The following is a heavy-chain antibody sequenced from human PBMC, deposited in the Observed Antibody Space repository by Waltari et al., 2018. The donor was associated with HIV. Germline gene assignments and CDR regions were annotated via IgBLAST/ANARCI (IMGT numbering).Heavy chain of an antibody. CDR3: ARDKGASDTYKAEYFQH. CDR2: ISAYNGNT. CDR1: GYTLPTYG. V-gene: IGHV1-18*01. D-gene: IGHD1-20*01. Sequence: VKAEREMKPPGASVKVSCKPTGYTLPTYGISWLRLAPGQGFEWVGWISAYNGNTNYAQKFRGRVTLTTDTSTSTAYMELRGLRHEDTAIYYCARDKGASDTYKAEYFQHWGRGTLVSVSA. J-gene: IGHJ1*01.